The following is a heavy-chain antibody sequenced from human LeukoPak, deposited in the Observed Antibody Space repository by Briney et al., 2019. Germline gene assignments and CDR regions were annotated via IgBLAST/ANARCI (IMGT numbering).Heavy chain of an antibody. Sequence: SQTLSLTCTVSGGSISSGGYDWSWLRQQPGKGLEWIGYIYYSGSTNYNPSLKSRVSISVDTSKTQFSLKLSSVTAAATAVYYCARAPGAYSSTWYWFHPWGQGTLVTVSS. D-gene: IGHD6-13*01. CDR1: GGSISSGGYD. CDR3: ARAPGAYSSTWYWFHP. J-gene: IGHJ5*02. CDR2: IYYSGST. V-gene: IGHV4-31*03.